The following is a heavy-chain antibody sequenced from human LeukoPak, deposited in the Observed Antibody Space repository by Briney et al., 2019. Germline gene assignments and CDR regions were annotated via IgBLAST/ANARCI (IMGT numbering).Heavy chain of an antibody. CDR1: GFTVTSNY. CDR3: ARDLRGRYSYGFDY. J-gene: IGHJ4*02. Sequence: GGSLRLSCAASGFTVTSNYMSLVRQAPGKGLEWVSLIYSSGSTYYTASVKGRFTISRDNSKNTLYLQMNSLRVEDTAVYYCARDLRGRYSYGFDYWGQGTLVTVSS. V-gene: IGHV3-66*01. CDR2: IYSSGST. D-gene: IGHD5-18*01.